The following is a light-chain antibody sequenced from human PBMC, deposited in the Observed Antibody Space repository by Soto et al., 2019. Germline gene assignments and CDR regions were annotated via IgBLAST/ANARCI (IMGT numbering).Light chain of an antibody. CDR3: QQYGSSPYT. Sequence: EIGLTQSPGTVSLSPGDRATLSCRASRSISIAYLVWYQQKPGQAPRLLIYGASTRATGIPDRFSASGSGTDFTLTISRLEPEDFAVYYCQQYGSSPYTFGQGTKLEI. CDR1: RSISIAY. CDR2: GAS. V-gene: IGKV3-20*01. J-gene: IGKJ2*01.